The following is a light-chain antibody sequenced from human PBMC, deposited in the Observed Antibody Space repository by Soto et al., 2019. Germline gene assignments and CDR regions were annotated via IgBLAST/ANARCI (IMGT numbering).Light chain of an antibody. CDR3: QQSYSTPGT. V-gene: IGKV1-39*01. CDR1: QTISNY. Sequence: DIQMTQSPSSLSASVGDRVTITCRASQTISNYLNWYQQKPGKAPSLLIYAASSLQSGVPSRFSGSGSGTDFTLTISSLQPEDFATYYCQQSYSTPGTFGQGTKVE. CDR2: AAS. J-gene: IGKJ1*01.